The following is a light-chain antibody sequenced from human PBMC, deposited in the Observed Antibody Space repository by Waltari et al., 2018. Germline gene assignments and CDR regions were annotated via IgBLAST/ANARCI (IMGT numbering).Light chain of an antibody. Sequence: QSVLTQPPSASGTPGQRVTISCSGSSSNIGGNTVNWNQQLPGAAPKLLIYNNNQRPSGVPDRFSVSKSGTSASLAISSLQSEDEAHYYCAAWDDSLNAVVFGGGTKLTVL. CDR1: SSNIGGNT. J-gene: IGLJ2*01. CDR2: NNN. V-gene: IGLV1-44*01. CDR3: AAWDDSLNAVV.